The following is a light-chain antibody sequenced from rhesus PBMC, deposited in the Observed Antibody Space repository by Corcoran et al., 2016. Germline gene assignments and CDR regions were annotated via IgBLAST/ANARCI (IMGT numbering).Light chain of an antibody. CDR3: LQSSNWPWT. CDR2: GAS. J-gene: IGKJ1*01. Sequence: EIVMTQSPATLALSPGERATLSCRASQSVSSYLAWYQQKPGQAPRLLISGASSRATGIPDRFSGSGSGTEVTLTISSLEPEDGGVYFCLQSSNWPWTFGQGTKVEIK. CDR1: QSVSSY. V-gene: IGKV3-24*04.